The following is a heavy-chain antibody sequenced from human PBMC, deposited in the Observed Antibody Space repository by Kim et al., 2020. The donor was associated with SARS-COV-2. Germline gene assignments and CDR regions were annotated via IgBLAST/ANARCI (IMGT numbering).Heavy chain of an antibody. V-gene: IGHV4-34*01. J-gene: IGHJ6*02. CDR1: GGSLSGYY. CDR3: TRGRAGVVPAPILGIGPHYDYFIMDV. D-gene: IGHD2-2*01. CDR2: IHESGNV. Sequence: SETLSLTCAVYGGSLSGYYWSWIHQPPGKGLEWIGKIHESGNVNYNPSLKSRVTMSIDTSKNQFSLRLTSVTAADTAFYYCTRGRAGVVPAPILGIGPHYDYFIMDVWGRGAPVTVSS.